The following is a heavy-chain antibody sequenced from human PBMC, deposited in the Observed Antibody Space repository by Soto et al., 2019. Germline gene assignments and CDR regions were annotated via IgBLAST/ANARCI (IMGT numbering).Heavy chain of an antibody. D-gene: IGHD2-15*01. CDR2: IYGDDDK. V-gene: IGHV2-5*02. Sequence: QITLKESGPTLVQPTQTLTLTCTFSGFSLSTSAVGVGWIRQPPGKALEWLALIYGDDDKRYSPSLKSSLTITKDTTTNQVVLTMTNIDPVYTATDYWADRQGGSRGVGACDIWGQGTMVSASS. CDR3: ADRQGGSRGVGACDI. J-gene: IGHJ3*02. CDR1: GFSLSTSAVG.